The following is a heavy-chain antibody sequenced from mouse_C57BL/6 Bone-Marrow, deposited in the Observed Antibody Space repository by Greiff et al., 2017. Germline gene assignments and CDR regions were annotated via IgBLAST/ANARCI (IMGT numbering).Heavy chain of an antibody. CDR2: IDPSDSYT. Sequence: VQLQQSGAELVMPGASVKLSCKASGYTFTSYWMHWVKQRPGQGLEWIGEIDPSDSYTNYNQQFKGKSTLTVDKSSSTAYMQLSSLTSEDSAVYYCARWDYGSSLDYWGQGTTLTVSS. V-gene: IGHV1-69*01. CDR3: ARWDYGSSLDY. CDR1: GYTFTSYW. J-gene: IGHJ2*01. D-gene: IGHD1-1*01.